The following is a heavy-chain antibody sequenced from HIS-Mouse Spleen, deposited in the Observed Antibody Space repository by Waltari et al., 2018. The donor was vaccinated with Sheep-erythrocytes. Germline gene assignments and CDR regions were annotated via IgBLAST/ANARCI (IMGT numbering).Heavy chain of an antibody. D-gene: IGHD2-2*01. CDR3: ARVSTYCSSTSCYHLYYYYGMDV. J-gene: IGHJ6*02. V-gene: IGHV1-2*02. CDR1: GYTFTGYY. Sequence: QVQLVQSGAEVKKPGASVKVSCKASGYTFTGYYMHWVRQAPGQGLEWMGWINPNSGGTNYAQKCQGRVTMTRDTSISTAYMELSRLRSDDTAVYYCARVSTYCSSTSCYHLYYYYGMDVWGQGTTVTVSS. CDR2: INPNSGGT.